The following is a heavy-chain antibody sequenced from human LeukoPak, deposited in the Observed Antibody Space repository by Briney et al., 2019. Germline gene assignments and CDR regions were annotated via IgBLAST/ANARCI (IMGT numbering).Heavy chain of an antibody. CDR1: CGSLSSGSYY. V-gene: IGHV4-61*02. J-gene: IGHJ4*02. CDR2: IYTGGST. CDR3: ARLGLSESYYY. D-gene: IGHD1-26*01. Sequence: SETLSLTCTVSCGSLSSGSYYWSWLRPPAGKGLEWIGRIYTGGSTNYNPSLKSRVTISVDTSKNQFSLNLNSVTAADTAVYYCARLGLSESYYYWGQGTLVTVSS.